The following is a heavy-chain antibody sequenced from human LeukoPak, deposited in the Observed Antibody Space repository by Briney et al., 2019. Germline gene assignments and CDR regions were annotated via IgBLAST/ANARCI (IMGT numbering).Heavy chain of an antibody. D-gene: IGHD2-8*02. CDR2: IYYSGNT. Sequence: SETLSLTCDVSGGSISHNFWNWIRQPPGKALEWIGYIYYSGNTNYNPSLQSRVTMSVDTSKNQFSLRLSSVTAADTAVYYCARGYDIYCTGMRCYDAFDLWGRGTTVIVSS. CDR3: ARGYDIYCTGMRCYDAFDL. CDR1: GGSISHNF. V-gene: IGHV4-59*12. J-gene: IGHJ3*01.